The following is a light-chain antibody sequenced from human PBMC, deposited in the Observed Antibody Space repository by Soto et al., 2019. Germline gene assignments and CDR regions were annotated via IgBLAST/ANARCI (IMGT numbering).Light chain of an antibody. CDR2: KTS. CDR3: QEYNTNSRT. V-gene: IGKV1-5*03. Sequence: IQMTQSPSTLSASVGDTVTITCRASESIYSWLAWYKQIPGKAPQLLIYKTSTLEGGVPSRFSGSGSGAAYTLTISTLQPDDFSPYYCQEYNTNSRTFGQGTRV. CDR1: ESIYSW. J-gene: IGKJ1*01.